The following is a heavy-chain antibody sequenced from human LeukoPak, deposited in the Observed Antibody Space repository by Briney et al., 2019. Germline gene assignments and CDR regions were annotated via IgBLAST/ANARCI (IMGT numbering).Heavy chain of an antibody. D-gene: IGHD1-20*01. Sequence: ASVKVSCKASGYTFTSYAMHWVRQAPGQRLEWMGWINAGNGNTKYSQEFQGRVTITRDTSASTAYMELSSLRSEDMAVYYCARDANNWSDGPAIDAFDIWGQGTMVTVSS. CDR1: GYTFTSYA. CDR2: INAGNGNT. CDR3: ARDANNWSDGPAIDAFDI. V-gene: IGHV1-3*03. J-gene: IGHJ3*02.